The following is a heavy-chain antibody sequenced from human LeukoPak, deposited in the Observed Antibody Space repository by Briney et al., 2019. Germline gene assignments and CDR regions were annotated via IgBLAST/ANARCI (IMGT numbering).Heavy chain of an antibody. J-gene: IGHJ4*02. Sequence: PGGSLRLSCAASGFTVSSNYMSWVRRAPGKGLEWVSVIYSGGSTYYADSVKGRFTISRDNSKNTLYLQMNSLRAEDTAVYYCARSWSGSGRDSGYDYFDYWGQGTLVTVSS. D-gene: IGHD5-12*01. V-gene: IGHV3-66*01. CDR1: GFTVSSNY. CDR2: IYSGGST. CDR3: ARSWSGSGRDSGYDYFDY.